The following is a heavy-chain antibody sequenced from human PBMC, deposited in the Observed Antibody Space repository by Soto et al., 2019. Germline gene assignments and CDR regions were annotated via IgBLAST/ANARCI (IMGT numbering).Heavy chain of an antibody. D-gene: IGHD1-26*01. CDR3: ARDDEGGSDCDLGY. V-gene: IGHV3-30-3*01. CDR1: GFTFSSHA. CDR2: IYSDGNNK. J-gene: IGHJ4*02. Sequence: QVQLVESGGGVVQPGRSLRLSCAVSGFTFSSHAMHWVRQAPGKGLEWVALIYSDGNNKYYADSVKGRFTTSRENSKKTMYLQMNSLRVEDTAVYYCARDDEGGSDCDLGYWGQGALVTVSS.